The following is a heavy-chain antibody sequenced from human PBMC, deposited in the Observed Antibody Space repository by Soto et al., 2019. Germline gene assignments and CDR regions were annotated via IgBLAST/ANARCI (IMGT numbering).Heavy chain of an antibody. CDR2: IYPGDSDT. D-gene: IGHD4-17*01. J-gene: IGHJ6*02. V-gene: IGHV5-51*01. CDR1: GYSFTSYW. CDR3: ARQTDYVDYPGNYHDRMSV. Sequence: PGESLKISCKGSGYSFTSYWIGWVRQMPGKGLEWMGIIYPGDSDTRYSPSFQGQVTISADKSISTAYLQWSSLKASDTAMYYCARQTDYVDYPGNYHDRMSVWGQRTTVTGSS.